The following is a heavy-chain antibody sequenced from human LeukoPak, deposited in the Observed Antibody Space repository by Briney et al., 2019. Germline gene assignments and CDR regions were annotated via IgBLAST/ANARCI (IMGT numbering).Heavy chain of an antibody. CDR2: IGNSVNYI. CDR1: GFLFSSHS. J-gene: IGHJ4*02. V-gene: IGHV3-21*06. CDR3: ARVPSGTYPSFYFDH. D-gene: IGHD1-26*01. Sequence: GGSLRLSCTGSGFLFSSHSMNWVRQAPGEGLQWVSSIGNSVNYIYYADSVKGRFTISRDDAKNSLYLQMDSLRAEDTALYYCARVPSGTYPSFYFDHWGQGSLVTVSS.